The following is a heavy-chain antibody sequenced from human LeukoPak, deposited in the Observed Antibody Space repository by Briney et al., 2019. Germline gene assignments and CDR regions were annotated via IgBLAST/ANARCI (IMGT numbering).Heavy chain of an antibody. D-gene: IGHD6-13*01. CDR3: ARDHSSSYYYYYGMDV. Sequence: SCKASGYTFTGYYMHWVRQAPGKGLEWVAIISYDGSTEYYADSVKGRFTISRDNSKNTLYLQMNSLRAEDTAVYYCARDHSSSYYYYYGMDVWGQGTTVTVSS. CDR1: GYTFTGYY. V-gene: IGHV3-30-3*01. J-gene: IGHJ6*02. CDR2: ISYDGSTE.